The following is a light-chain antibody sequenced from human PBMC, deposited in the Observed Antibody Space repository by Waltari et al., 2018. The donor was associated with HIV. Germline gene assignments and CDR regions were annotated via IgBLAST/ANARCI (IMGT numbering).Light chain of an antibody. CDR1: NIGSKS. V-gene: IGLV3-21*04. Sequence: SYVLTQPPSVSVDPGETARITCGGTNIGSKSVQWYQQKPGQAPVLVIYDDNDRPSGIPERFSGSRSGNTATLTIRRVEAGDEADYYCQVWDTTTDQWVFGGGTELAVL. CDR3: QVWDTTTDQWV. CDR2: DDN. J-gene: IGLJ3*02.